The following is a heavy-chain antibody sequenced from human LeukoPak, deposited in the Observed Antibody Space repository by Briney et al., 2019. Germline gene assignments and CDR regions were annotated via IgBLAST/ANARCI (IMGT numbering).Heavy chain of an antibody. Sequence: GGSLRLSCAASGFTFSTYAMSWIRQVPGKGLEWVSYISSSGSTIYYADSVKGRFTISRDNAKNSLYLQMNSLRAEDTAVYYCARVQGKPWFDPWGQGTLVTVSS. V-gene: IGHV3-11*01. J-gene: IGHJ5*02. CDR1: GFTFSTYA. CDR3: ARVQGKPWFDP. CDR2: ISSSGSTI.